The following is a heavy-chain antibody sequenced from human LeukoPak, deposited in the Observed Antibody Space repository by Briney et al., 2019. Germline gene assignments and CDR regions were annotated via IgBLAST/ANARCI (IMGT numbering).Heavy chain of an antibody. D-gene: IGHD6-13*01. CDR1: GFTFSNAW. J-gene: IGHJ5*02. V-gene: IGHV3-33*08. CDR2: IWYDGSDK. CDR3: ARDRAAAGANWFDP. Sequence: GGSLRLSCAASGFTFSNAWMSWVRPPPGKGLEWVAVIWYDGSDKYYGDSVKGRFTISRDNSKNTLFLQMNNLTAEDTAVYYCARDRAAAGANWFDPWGQGILVTVSS.